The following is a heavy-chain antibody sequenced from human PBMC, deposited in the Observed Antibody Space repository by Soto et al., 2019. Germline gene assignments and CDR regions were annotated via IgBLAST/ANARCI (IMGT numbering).Heavy chain of an antibody. CDR3: ARGGPVIIPAATNWFDP. D-gene: IGHD2-2*01. V-gene: IGHV1-69*06. CDR1: GGFNSYS. CDR2: IIPIFATP. Sequence: QVQLVQSGAEVKKPGSSVKVSCKGSGGFNSYSISWVRQPPGQGPEWMGGIIPIFATPTYAQKFQGRVTITADKSTSTAYMELSRLTSDGTAVYYCARGGPVIIPAATNWFDPWGKGTLVSVSS. J-gene: IGHJ5*02.